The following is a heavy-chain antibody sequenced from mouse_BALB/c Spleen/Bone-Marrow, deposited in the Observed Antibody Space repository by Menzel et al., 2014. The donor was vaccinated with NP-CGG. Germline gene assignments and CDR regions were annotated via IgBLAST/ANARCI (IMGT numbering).Heavy chain of an antibody. D-gene: IGHD2-4*01. CDR1: GYTFTDYE. CDR3: KRGGLRGAGFAY. J-gene: IGHJ3*01. V-gene: IGHV1-15*01. CDR2: IHPGSGGA. Sequence: QVQLQQSGAELVRPGASVKLSCKALGYTFTDYEMHWVKQTPVHGLEWIGTIHPGSGGAAYNQKFKGKATLTADKSSSPASMDVSSLKFEASFFYAGKRGGLRGAGFAYWGQGPLVPASP.